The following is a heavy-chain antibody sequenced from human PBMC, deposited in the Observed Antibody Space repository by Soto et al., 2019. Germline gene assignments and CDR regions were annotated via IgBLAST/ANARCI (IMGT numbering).Heavy chain of an antibody. V-gene: IGHV3-21*01. J-gene: IGHJ6*02. CDR2: ISSDSYYI. CDR3: ARNRNPSSKTHGMDV. CDR1: GFSFSTHS. Sequence: EVQLVESGGGLVEPGGSLRLSCAPSGFSFSTHSMNWVRQAPGKGLEWVSSISSDSYYIYYAASVKGRFTISRDNAKNSLYLQMNSLRDDDTSVYYCARNRNPSSKTHGMDVWGQGTTVTVSS.